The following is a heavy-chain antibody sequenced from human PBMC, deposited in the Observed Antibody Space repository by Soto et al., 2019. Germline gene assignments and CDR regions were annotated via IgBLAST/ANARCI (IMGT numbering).Heavy chain of an antibody. Sequence: SETLSLTCTVSGASITGSFFWSWIRQPAGKGLEWIGRFSLSGTTNYNPSLRSRVTMSADVSKNQFSLRLTSVTAADTALYYCARGMTPRDAPAWYYFDSSARRTLVTVSS. V-gene: IGHV4-4*07. D-gene: IGHD2-21*01. CDR2: FSLSGTT. CDR1: GASITGSFF. CDR3: ARGMTPRDAPAWYYFDS. J-gene: IGHJ4*02.